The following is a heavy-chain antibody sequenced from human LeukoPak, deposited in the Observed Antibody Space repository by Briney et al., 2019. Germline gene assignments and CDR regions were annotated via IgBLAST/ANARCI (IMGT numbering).Heavy chain of an antibody. D-gene: IGHD6-13*01. CDR1: GFTFSSYA. J-gene: IGHJ4*02. V-gene: IGHV3-30-3*01. CDR3: ARVRGRESSSWYLDY. Sequence: GGSLRLSCAASGFTFSSYAMHWVRQAPGKGLEWVAVISYDGSNKYYADSVKGRFTISRDNSKNTLYLQVNSLRAEDTAVYYCARVRGRESSSWYLDYWGQGTLVTVSS. CDR2: ISYDGSNK.